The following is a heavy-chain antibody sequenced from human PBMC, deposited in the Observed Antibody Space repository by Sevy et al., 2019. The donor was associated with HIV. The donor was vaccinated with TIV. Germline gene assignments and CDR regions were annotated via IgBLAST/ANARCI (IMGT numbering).Heavy chain of an antibody. D-gene: IGHD2-21*02. J-gene: IGHJ3*01. CDR2: IWHEGRNK. V-gene: IGHV3-33*06. CDR1: GFTFRSYG. CDR3: TKASLPYCGGDCFRAFDL. Sequence: GGSLRLSCAASGFTFRSYGMHWVRQAPGEGLEWVAVIWHEGRNKFYAESVKGRITNSRDNSKNTVHLQMNGLRPEETAVYYCTKASLPYCGGDCFRAFDLWGQGTMVTVSS.